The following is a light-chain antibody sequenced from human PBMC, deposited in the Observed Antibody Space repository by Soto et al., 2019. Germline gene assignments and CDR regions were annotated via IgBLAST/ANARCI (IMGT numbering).Light chain of an antibody. CDR3: QQRNNWPPIN. CDR1: QSVRTY. J-gene: IGKJ5*01. Sequence: EIVLTQSPVTLSLSPGERATLSCRASQSVRTYLAWYQVKPGQAPRLLIYDASRRASGVPARFSGSGSGTGCTLAISSLEPEDFALYSCQQRNNWPPINCGQGTRLQIK. V-gene: IGKV3-11*01. CDR2: DAS.